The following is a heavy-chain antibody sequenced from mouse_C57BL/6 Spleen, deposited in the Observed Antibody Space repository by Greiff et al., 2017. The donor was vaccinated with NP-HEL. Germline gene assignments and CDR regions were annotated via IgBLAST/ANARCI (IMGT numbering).Heavy chain of an antibody. D-gene: IGHD1-1*02. J-gene: IGHJ2*01. CDR1: GYTFTDYE. V-gene: IGHV1-15*01. CDR2: IDPETGGT. CDR3: TRYLWSGYYFDY. Sequence: QVQLQQSGAELVRPGASVTLSCKASGYTFTDYEMHWVKQTPVHGLEWIGAIDPETGGTAYNQKFKGKAILTADKSSSTAYMELRILTSEDSAVYYCTRYLWSGYYFDYWGQGTTLTVSS.